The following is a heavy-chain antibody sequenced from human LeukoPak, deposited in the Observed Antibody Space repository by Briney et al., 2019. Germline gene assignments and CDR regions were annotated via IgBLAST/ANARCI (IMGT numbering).Heavy chain of an antibody. CDR1: GFTFSSHA. J-gene: IGHJ6*03. CDR2: IKQDESER. Sequence: GGSLRLSCAASGFTFSSHAMHWVRQPPGKGPEWVANIKQDESERYSVDSVKGRFTISRDNAKNSVYLHMNSLRAEDTALYYCARLSAYYYGSYFYYYMDVWGKGTTVTVSS. V-gene: IGHV3-7*01. D-gene: IGHD3-10*01. CDR3: ARLSAYYYGSYFYYYMDV.